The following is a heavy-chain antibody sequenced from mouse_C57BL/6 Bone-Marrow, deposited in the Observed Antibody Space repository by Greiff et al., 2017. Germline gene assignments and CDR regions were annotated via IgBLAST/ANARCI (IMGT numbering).Heavy chain of an antibody. J-gene: IGHJ3*01. CDR1: GFTFSSYG. CDR2: ISSGGSYT. Sequence: EVQGVESGGDLVKPGGSLKLSCAASGFTFSSYGMSWVRQTPDKRLEWVATISSGGSYTYYPDSVKGRFTISRDNAKNTLYLQMSSLKSEDTAMYYCARPHYGSSYWFAYWGQGTLVTVSA. CDR3: ARPHYGSSYWFAY. V-gene: IGHV5-6*01. D-gene: IGHD1-1*01.